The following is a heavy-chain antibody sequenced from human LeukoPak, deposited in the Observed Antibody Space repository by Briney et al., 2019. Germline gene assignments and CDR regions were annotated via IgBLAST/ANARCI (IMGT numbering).Heavy chain of an antibody. D-gene: IGHD2-21*02. Sequence: GGSLRLSCAASGFTFDDYAMHWVRQAPGKGLEWVSGISWNSGSIGYADSVKGRFTISRDNAKNSLYLQMNSLRAEDTALYYCAKDIIVVVTGGVDVWGQGTTVTVSS. CDR3: AKDIIVVVTGGVDV. V-gene: IGHV3-9*01. CDR1: GFTFDDYA. J-gene: IGHJ6*02. CDR2: ISWNSGSI.